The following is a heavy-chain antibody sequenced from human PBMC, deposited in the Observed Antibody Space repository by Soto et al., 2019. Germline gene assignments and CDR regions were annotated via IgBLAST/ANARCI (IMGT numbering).Heavy chain of an antibody. Sequence: QITLEESGPTLVKPTQTLTLTCTFSGFSLSARGVGVGWIRQPPGTALEWLALIYWNDDKRYTPSLKSRLTITKDTSKNQVVLTMTNMDPVDTATYYCAHSPWGAAPDYWGQGTLVTVSS. J-gene: IGHJ4*02. D-gene: IGHD3-16*01. CDR1: GFSLSARGVG. CDR2: IYWNDDK. CDR3: AHSPWGAAPDY. V-gene: IGHV2-5*01.